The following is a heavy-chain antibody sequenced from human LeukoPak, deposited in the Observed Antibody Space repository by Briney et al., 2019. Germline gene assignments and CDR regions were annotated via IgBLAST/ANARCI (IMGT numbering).Heavy chain of an antibody. CDR2: INAGNGNT. V-gene: IGHV1-3*01. J-gene: IGHJ4*02. D-gene: IGHD6-19*01. Sequence: ASVKVSCKASGYTFTGYAMHWVRQAPGQRLEWMGWINAGNGNTKYSQKFQGRVTITRDTSASTAYMELSSLRSEDTAVYYCARDMDGSSSGWYAPPSRSFDYWGQGTLVTVSS. CDR1: GYTFTGYA. CDR3: ARDMDGSSSGWYAPPSRSFDY.